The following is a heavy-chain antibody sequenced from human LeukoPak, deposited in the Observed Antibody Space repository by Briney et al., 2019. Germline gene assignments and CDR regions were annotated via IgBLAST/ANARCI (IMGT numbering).Heavy chain of an antibody. CDR1: GGSISSYY. D-gene: IGHD3-3*01. Sequence: SETLPLTCTVSGGSISSYYWSWIRQPPGKGLEWIGYIYYSGSTNYNPSLKSRVTISVDTSKNQFSLKLSSVTAADTAVYYCARERPFGRAFDIWGQGTMVTVSS. J-gene: IGHJ3*02. CDR2: IYYSGST. V-gene: IGHV4-59*01. CDR3: ARERPFGRAFDI.